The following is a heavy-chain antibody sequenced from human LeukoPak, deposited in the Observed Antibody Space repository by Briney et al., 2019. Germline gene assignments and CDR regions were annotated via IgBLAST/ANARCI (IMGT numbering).Heavy chain of an antibody. CDR3: ARDGFGTESN. CDR1: GLTFSNYW. CDR2: IKQDGSEK. V-gene: IGHV3-7*03. D-gene: IGHD3-16*01. J-gene: IGHJ4*02. Sequence: GGSLRLSCAASGLTFSNYWMDWVRQAPGKGLEWVANIKQDGSEKNYVDSVKGRFIISRDNAKNSLYLQMNTLRADDTAVYYCARDGFGTESNWGQGTLVTVSS.